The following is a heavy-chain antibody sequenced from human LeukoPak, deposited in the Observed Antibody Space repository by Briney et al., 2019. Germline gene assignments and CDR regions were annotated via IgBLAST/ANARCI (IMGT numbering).Heavy chain of an antibody. CDR3: ARDHLWELAYYFDY. CDR2: IKQDGSEK. J-gene: IGHJ4*02. Sequence: GGSLRLSCAASGFTFSSYWMSWVRQAPGKGLEWVANIKQDGSEKYYVDSVKGRFTISRDNAKNSLYLQMNSLRAEDTAVYYCARDHLWELAYYFDYWGQGTLVTVSS. D-gene: IGHD1-26*01. V-gene: IGHV3-7*01. CDR1: GFTFSSYW.